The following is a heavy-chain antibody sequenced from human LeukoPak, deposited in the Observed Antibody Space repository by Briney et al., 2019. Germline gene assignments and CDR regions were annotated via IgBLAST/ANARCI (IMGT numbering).Heavy chain of an antibody. CDR2: ISSTSPRAI. J-gene: IGHJ4*02. CDR3: AGHARGSYLVY. V-gene: IGHV3-11*01. D-gene: IGHD6-6*01. Sequence: GGSLRLSCAASGFTFSDYYMSWIRQAPGKGLEWVSLISSTSPRAISCGDSVKGRFTTSRDDAKDSLFLQMNNLRVEDTAMYYCAGHARGSYLVYWGQGILVTVSA. CDR1: GFTFSDYY.